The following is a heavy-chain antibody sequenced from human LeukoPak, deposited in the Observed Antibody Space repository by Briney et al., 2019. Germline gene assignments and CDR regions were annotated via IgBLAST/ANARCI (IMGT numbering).Heavy chain of an antibody. CDR1: GFTFSSYA. D-gene: IGHD3-10*01. CDR3: ARATYYYGSGSSVYYGMDV. V-gene: IGHV3-30*04. CDR2: ISYDGSNK. J-gene: IGHJ6*04. Sequence: GGSLRLSCAASGFTFSSYAMHWVRQAPGKGLEWVAVISYDGSNKYYADSVKGRFTISRDNSKNTLYLQMNSLRAEDTAVYYCARATYYYGSGSSVYYGMDVWGRGTTVTVSS.